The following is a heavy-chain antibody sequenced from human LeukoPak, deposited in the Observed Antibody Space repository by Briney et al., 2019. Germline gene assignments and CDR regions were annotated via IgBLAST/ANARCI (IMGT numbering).Heavy chain of an antibody. D-gene: IGHD4-23*01. V-gene: IGHV4-39*01. CDR2: IYYSGST. Sequence: PSETLSLTCTVSGGSISSYYWGWIRQPPGKGLEWIGSIYYSGSTYYNPSLKSRVTISVDTSKNQFSLKLSSVTAADTAVYYCARGQTTVGSQYFDYWGQGTLVTVSS. CDR3: ARGQTTVGSQYFDY. CDR1: GGSISSYY. J-gene: IGHJ4*02.